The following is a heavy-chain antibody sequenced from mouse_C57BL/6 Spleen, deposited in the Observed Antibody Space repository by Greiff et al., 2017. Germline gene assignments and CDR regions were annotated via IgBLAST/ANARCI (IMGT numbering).Heavy chain of an antibody. CDR2: INPNNGGT. CDR3: ARGEYGNYHDY. D-gene: IGHD2-10*02. Sequence: EVQRVESGPELVKPGASVKMSCKASGYTFTDYNMHWVKQSHGKSLEWIGYINPNNGGTSYNQKFKGKATLTVNKSSSTAYMELRSLTSEDSAVYYCARGEYGNYHDYWGQGTSVTVSS. J-gene: IGHJ4*01. V-gene: IGHV1-22*01. CDR1: GYTFTDYN.